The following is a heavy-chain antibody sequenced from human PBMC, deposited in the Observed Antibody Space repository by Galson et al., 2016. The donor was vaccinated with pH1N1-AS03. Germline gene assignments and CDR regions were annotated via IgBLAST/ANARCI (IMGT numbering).Heavy chain of an antibody. D-gene: IGHD1-1*01. CDR2: INPNSGVT. J-gene: IGHJ6*02. CDR3: ARDPRGPCSSATCPTTYYLGMDV. Sequence: SVKVSCKASGYIFTGFYVHWVRQAPGQGLEWMGWINPNSGVTNYAQKFQAWVTMTGDTSISTAYMELYGLKSDDTAVDYCARDPRGPCSSATCPTTYYLGMDVWGQGTTVIVSS. V-gene: IGHV1-2*04. CDR1: GYIFTGFY.